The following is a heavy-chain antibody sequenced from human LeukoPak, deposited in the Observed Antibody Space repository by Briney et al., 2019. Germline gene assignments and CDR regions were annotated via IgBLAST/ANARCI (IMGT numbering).Heavy chain of an antibody. V-gene: IGHV3-11*04. CDR3: ARVYGSGSYAAFDY. D-gene: IGHD3-10*01. Sequence: PGGSLRLSCAVSGFTFSDYYMSWIRQAPGKGLEWVSYISSGGSTISHADSVKGRFTISRDNAENSLYLQMNSLRAEDTAVYYCARVYGSGSYAAFDYWGQGTLVTVSS. CDR2: ISSGGSTI. J-gene: IGHJ4*02. CDR1: GFTFSDYY.